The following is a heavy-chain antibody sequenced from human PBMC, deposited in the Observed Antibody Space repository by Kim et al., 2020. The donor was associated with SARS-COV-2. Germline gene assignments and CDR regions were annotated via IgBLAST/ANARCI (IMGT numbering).Heavy chain of an antibody. D-gene: IGHD3-3*01. CDR3: TRIPGMPLAFWDAFDI. Sequence: SGGGRFIISRNNSRNTAYLQMNSLKTQDTAVYYCTRIPGMPLAFWDAFDIWGQGTMVTVSS. V-gene: IGHV3-73*01. J-gene: IGHJ3*02.